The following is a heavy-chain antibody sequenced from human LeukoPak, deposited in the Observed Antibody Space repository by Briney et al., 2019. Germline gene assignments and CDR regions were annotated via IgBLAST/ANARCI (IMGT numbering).Heavy chain of an antibody. J-gene: IGHJ4*02. CDR3: ARGRFSYDSSGYSSFYY. D-gene: IGHD3-22*01. CDR1: GVTFSSYW. Sequence: GGSLRLSCAASGVTFSSYWMSWVRQAPGKGLEWVANIKEDGTEKYYVDSVEGRFTISRDNAKNSLYLQMNSLRAEDTAVYYCARGRFSYDSSGYSSFYYWGQGTLVTVSS. V-gene: IGHV3-7*01. CDR2: IKEDGTEK.